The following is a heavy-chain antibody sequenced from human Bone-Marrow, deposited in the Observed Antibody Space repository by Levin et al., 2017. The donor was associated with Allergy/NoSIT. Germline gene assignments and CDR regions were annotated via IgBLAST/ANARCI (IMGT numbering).Heavy chain of an antibody. D-gene: IGHD1-1*01. CDR2: TYYRSKWYN. Sequence: PSETLSLTYAISGDSVSSNSAAWNWIRQSPSRGLEWLGRTYYRSKWYNDYAVSVKSRITINPDTSKNQFSLQLNSVTPEDTAVYYCARVVGRPEHFDYWGQGTLVTVSS. CDR1: GDSVSSNSAA. V-gene: IGHV6-1*01. J-gene: IGHJ4*02. CDR3: ARVVGRPEHFDY.